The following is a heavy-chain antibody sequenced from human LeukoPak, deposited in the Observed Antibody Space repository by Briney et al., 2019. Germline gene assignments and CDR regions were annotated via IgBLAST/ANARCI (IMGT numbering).Heavy chain of an antibody. CDR2: ISYDGSNK. V-gene: IGHV3-30*18. CDR1: GFTFSSYG. CDR3: AKTAAGWFGDLLSTRGPDY. D-gene: IGHD3-10*01. Sequence: GGSLRLSCAASGFTFSSYGMHWVRQAPGKGLEWVAVISYDGSNKYYADSVKGRFTISRDNSKNTLSLQMNSLRAEDTAVYYCAKTAAGWFGDLLSTRGPDYWGQGTLVTVSS. J-gene: IGHJ4*02.